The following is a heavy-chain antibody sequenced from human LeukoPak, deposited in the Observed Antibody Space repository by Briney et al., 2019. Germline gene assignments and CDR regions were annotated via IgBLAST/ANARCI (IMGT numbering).Heavy chain of an antibody. J-gene: IGHJ4*02. CDR2: ITWNGGSI. CDR1: GFTFHDYA. Sequence: GRSLRLSCAASGFTFHDYAMHWVRQAPGKGLEWVSGITWNGGSIGYADSVKGRFTISRDNAKNSLYLQMNSLRAEDTAVYYCAREPFWSGYYSNLHFDYWGQGTLVTVSS. V-gene: IGHV3-9*01. CDR3: AREPFWSGYYSNLHFDY. D-gene: IGHD3-3*01.